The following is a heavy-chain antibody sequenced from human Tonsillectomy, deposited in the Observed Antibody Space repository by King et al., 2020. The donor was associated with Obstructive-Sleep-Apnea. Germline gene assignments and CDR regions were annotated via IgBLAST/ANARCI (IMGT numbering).Heavy chain of an antibody. Sequence: VQLVESGGGLVQPGGSLRLSCAASGFTVSRYWMHWVRQAPGKGLVWVSGIQSDGSSTSYADCVKGRFTISRDNAKNTLYLQMNSLRAEDTAVYYCARELYGDYGVDYWGQGTLVTVSS. V-gene: IGHV3-74*01. CDR1: GFTVSRYW. CDR3: ARELYGDYGVDY. J-gene: IGHJ4*02. D-gene: IGHD4-17*01. CDR2: IQSDGSST.